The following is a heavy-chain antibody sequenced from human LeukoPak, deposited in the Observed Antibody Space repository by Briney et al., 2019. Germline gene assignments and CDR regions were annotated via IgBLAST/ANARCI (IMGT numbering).Heavy chain of an antibody. CDR2: INPDAGEQ. D-gene: IGHD1-26*01. J-gene: IGHJ3*02. V-gene: IGHV3-7*01. CDR1: GFSFSTRW. CDR3: AREFIVGEKSAFDI. Sequence: GGSLRLSCAASGFSFSTRWMSWVRQAPGKGLEWVANINPDAGEQYYVDSVKGRFTVSRDNAKNSLYLQMNSLRAEDTAVYYCAREFIVGEKSAFDIWGQGTMVTVSS.